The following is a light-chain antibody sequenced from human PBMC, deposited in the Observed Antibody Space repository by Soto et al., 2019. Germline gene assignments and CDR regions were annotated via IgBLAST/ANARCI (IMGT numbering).Light chain of an antibody. J-gene: IGLJ2*01. Sequence: QSALTQPRSVSGSPGQSVTISCTVTSSDVGGYDYVSWYQQHPGKAPKLMIYDVSKRPSGVPDRFSGSKSGNTASLTISVLQAEEEADYYCCSYAGSYTFLFGGGTKLTVL. CDR1: SSDVGGYDY. CDR2: DVS. CDR3: CSYAGSYTFL. V-gene: IGLV2-11*01.